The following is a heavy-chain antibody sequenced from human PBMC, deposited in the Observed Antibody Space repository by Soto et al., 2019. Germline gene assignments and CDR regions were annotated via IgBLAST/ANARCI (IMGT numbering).Heavy chain of an antibody. CDR3: ARGPFVVTMVRGVPYYFDY. D-gene: IGHD3-10*01. V-gene: IGHV1-3*01. CDR2: INAGNGNT. CDR1: GYTFTSYA. J-gene: IGHJ4*02. Sequence: ASVKVCCKASGYTFTSYAMHWVRQAPGQRLEWMGWINAGNGNTKYSQKFQGRVTITRDTSASTAYMELSSLRSEDTAVYYCARGPFVVTMVRGVPYYFDYWGQGTLVTVSS.